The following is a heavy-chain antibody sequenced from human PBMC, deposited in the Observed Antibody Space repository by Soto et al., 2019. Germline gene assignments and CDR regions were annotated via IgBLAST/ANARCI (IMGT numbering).Heavy chain of an antibody. D-gene: IGHD3-16*01. Sequence: ASVKVSCKASGYTFTNYGIGWVRQAPGEGLEWMGWISADNGGTNYAQKFQGRVTMTTDTSTSTAYMELRSLRSDDTAVYFCAKTPVLLLFGAWLDPWGQGTLVTVSS. J-gene: IGHJ5*02. CDR2: ISADNGGT. CDR1: GYTFTNYG. CDR3: AKTPVLLLFGAWLDP. V-gene: IGHV1-18*01.